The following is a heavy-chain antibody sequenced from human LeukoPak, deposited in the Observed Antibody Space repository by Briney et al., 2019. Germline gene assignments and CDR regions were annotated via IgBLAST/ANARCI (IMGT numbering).Heavy chain of an antibody. CDR1: GYTFTSYG. D-gene: IGHD3-10*01. CDR2: ISAYNGNT. CDR3: ARDGVLLWFGELSGVDY. V-gene: IGHV1-18*01. J-gene: IGHJ4*02. Sequence: GASVKVSCKASGYTFTSYGISWVRQAPGQGLEWMGWISAYNGNTNYAQKLQGRVTMTTDTSTSTAYMELRSLRSDDTAVYYCARDGVLLWFGELSGVDYWGQGTLVTVSS.